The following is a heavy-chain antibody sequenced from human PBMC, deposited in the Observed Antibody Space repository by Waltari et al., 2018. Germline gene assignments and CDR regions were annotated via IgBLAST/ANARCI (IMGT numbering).Heavy chain of an antibody. CDR3: ARQLAASWYFDL. V-gene: IGHV5-51*01. CDR2: IYPDDSST. CDR1: GYIFTNYW. Sequence: EVQLMQSGADVKKPGESLKISCKGSGYIFTNYWIDWVRQMPGKGLEWMGIIYPDDSSTKYSPSFQGQVTISADKSTSTAFLQWSRLRASDTAMYYCARQLAASWYFDLWGRGTLVTVSS. D-gene: IGHD2-15*01. J-gene: IGHJ2*01.